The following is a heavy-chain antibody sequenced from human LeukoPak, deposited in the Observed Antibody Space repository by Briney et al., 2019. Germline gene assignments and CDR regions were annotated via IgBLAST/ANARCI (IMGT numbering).Heavy chain of an antibody. V-gene: IGHV3-48*04. CDR1: GFTFSSYS. CDR3: ARDGPSIAAAGTTFDY. CDR2: ISSSGSTI. Sequence: SGGSLRLSCAASGFTFSSYSMNWVRQAPGKGLEWVSYISSSGSTIYYADSVKGRFTISRDNAKNSLYLQMNSLRAEDTAVYYCARDGPSIAAAGTTFDYWGQGTLVTVSS. D-gene: IGHD6-13*01. J-gene: IGHJ4*02.